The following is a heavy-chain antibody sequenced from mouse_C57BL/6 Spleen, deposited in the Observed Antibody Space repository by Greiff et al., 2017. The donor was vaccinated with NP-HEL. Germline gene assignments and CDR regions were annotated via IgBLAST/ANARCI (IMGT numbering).Heavy chain of an antibody. J-gene: IGHJ1*03. CDR3: ARSPEYDGAQWYFEV. CDR1: GYTFTDYY. Sequence: VQLQQSGPVLVKPGASVKMSCKASGYTFTDYYMNWVKQSHGKSLEWIGVINPYNGGTSYNQKFKGKATLTVDKSSSTAYMELNSLTSEDSAVYYCARSPEYDGAQWYFEVWGTGTTVTVSS. V-gene: IGHV1-19*01. D-gene: IGHD2-14*01. CDR2: INPYNGGT.